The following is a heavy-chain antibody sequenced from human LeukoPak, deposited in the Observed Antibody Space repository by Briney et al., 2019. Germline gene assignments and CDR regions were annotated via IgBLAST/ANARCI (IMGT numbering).Heavy chain of an antibody. CDR3: ARQNAEVSHFDY. Sequence: GESLKISCQGPGYSFSIYWIGWVRQMPGKGLEWMGIIYPGDSDTRYSPSFQGQVTISADKSISTAYLQWSSLQASDTAMYYCARQNAEVSHFDYWGQGTLVTVSS. CDR1: GYSFSIYW. D-gene: IGHD1-1*01. J-gene: IGHJ4*02. V-gene: IGHV5-51*01. CDR2: IYPGDSDT.